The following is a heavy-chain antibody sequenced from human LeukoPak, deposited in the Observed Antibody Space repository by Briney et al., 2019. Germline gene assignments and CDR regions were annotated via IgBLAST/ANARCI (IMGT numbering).Heavy chain of an antibody. Sequence: SETLSLTCTVSGGSISSYYWSWIRQPPGKGLEWIGYIYYSGSTNYNPSLKSRVTISVDTSKNQFSLKLSSVTAADTAVYYCARAMTTVTDYYYGMDVWGQGTTVTVS. CDR2: IYYSGST. CDR3: ARAMTTVTDYYYGMDV. J-gene: IGHJ6*02. D-gene: IGHD4-11*01. CDR1: GGSISSYY. V-gene: IGHV4-59*01.